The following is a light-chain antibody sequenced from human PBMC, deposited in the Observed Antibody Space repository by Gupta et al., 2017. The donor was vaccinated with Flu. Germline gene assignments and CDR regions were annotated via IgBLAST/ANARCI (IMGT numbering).Light chain of an antibody. CDR3: QHRSLCPVI. Sequence: EIVLTQSPVTLSLSPGETATLSCRASERIGTYLSWLQQKPGQAPRLLIYNASKRATGFPARFSGSGSETEFTLTISSREAEDFAIYYCQHRSLCPVIFGRGTKVDNK. J-gene: IGKJ4*01. CDR1: ERIGTY. CDR2: NAS. V-gene: IGKV3-11*01.